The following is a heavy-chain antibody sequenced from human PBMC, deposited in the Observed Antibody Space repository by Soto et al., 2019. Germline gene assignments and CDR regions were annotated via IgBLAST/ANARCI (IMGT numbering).Heavy chain of an antibody. CDR1: GFPLSTSGMC. CDR3: ARSPNRYTTGADWFDS. Sequence: SGPTLVNPTQTLTLTCTFSGFPLSTSGMCVSWIRQPPGKALEWLARIDWDDDKYYSTSLKTRLTISKDTSKNQVVLTMTNMDPVDTATYYCARSPNRYTTGADWFDSWGQGTLVTVSS. D-gene: IGHD1-1*01. V-gene: IGHV2-70*11. CDR2: IDWDDDK. J-gene: IGHJ5*01.